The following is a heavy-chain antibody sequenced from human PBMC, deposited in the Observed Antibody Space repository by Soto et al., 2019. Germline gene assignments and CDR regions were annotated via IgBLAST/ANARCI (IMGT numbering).Heavy chain of an antibody. J-gene: IGHJ6*04. CDR1: GFTFGTYS. CDR3: ARLYYDYV. V-gene: IGHV3-48*02. D-gene: IGHD3-3*01. CDR2: ISYDSDTI. Sequence: GGSLRLSCAVSGFTFGTYSMNWVRQAAGKGLEWIAYISYDSDTIQYADSVKGRFTISRDNAKNSLYLQMNSLREEDTAVYYCARLYYDYVWGKGTTVTVSS.